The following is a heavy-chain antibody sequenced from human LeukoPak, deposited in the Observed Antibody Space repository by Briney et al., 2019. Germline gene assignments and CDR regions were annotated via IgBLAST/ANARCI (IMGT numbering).Heavy chain of an antibody. Sequence: PGGSLRLSCAASGFTFDDYGMSWVRHAPGKGLEWVSGINWNGGSTGYADSVKGRFTISRDNAKNSLYLQINGLRAEDTAVYYCARGLAVAGTSGLRYWGQGTLVTVSS. CDR2: INWNGGST. CDR3: ARGLAVAGTSGLRY. J-gene: IGHJ4*02. D-gene: IGHD6-19*01. CDR1: GFTFDDYG. V-gene: IGHV3-20*04.